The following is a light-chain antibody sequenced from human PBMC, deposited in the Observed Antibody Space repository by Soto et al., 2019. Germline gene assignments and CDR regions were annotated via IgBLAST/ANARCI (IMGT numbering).Light chain of an antibody. V-gene: IGKV3-20*01. Sequence: EIVLTQSPGTLSLSPGERATLSCRASQSVSSSYLAWYQQKPGQAPRLLIYGASSRATGIPDRFSGSGSGTDFTLTISRLEPEVFAVYYCQQYGSSPRTFVQGTKVDIK. CDR1: QSVSSSY. J-gene: IGKJ1*01. CDR2: GAS. CDR3: QQYGSSPRT.